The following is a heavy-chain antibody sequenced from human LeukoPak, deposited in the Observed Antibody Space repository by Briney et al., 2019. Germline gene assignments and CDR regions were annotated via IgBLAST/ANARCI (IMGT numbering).Heavy chain of an antibody. CDR1: GFTFDDYA. V-gene: IGHV3-43*02. Sequence: GGSLRLSCAASGFTFDDYAMHWVRQAPGKGLEWVSLISGDGGSTYYADSVKGRFTISRDNSKNSLYLQMNSLRTEDTALYYCAKDIRYCSSTSCPRGYYYYGMDVWGQGTTVTVSS. CDR2: ISGDGGST. CDR3: AKDIRYCSSTSCPRGYYYYGMDV. D-gene: IGHD2-2*01. J-gene: IGHJ6*02.